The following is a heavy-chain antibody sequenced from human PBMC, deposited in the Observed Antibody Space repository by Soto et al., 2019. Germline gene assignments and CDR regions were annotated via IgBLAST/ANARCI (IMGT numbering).Heavy chain of an antibody. Sequence: QVQLVQSGVEVKKPGASVKVSCKASGYTFTSYGITWVRQAPGQGLEWMGWISTYNGFTNYAQNLQGRVTMTTDTSTNTAYMERRSLRSDDTAVYYCARETYGDFCYWGQGTLVTVSS. J-gene: IGHJ4*02. V-gene: IGHV1-18*01. CDR3: ARETYGDFCY. CDR2: ISTYNGFT. D-gene: IGHD2-21*02. CDR1: GYTFTSYG.